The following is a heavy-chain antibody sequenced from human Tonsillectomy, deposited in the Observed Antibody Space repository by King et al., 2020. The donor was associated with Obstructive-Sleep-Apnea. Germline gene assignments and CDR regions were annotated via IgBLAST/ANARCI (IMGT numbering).Heavy chain of an antibody. V-gene: IGHV3-30*04. Sequence: VQLVESGGGVVQPGRSLRLSCAASGFTFSSYAMHWVRQAPCKGLEWVAVISYDGSNKYYADSVRGRLTISRDNSKNTLYLQMNSLRAEDTAVYYCAGERLDYGDYVEYYYYGMDVWGQGTTVTVSS. CDR2: ISYDGSNK. D-gene: IGHD4-17*01. CDR3: AGERLDYGDYVEYYYYGMDV. J-gene: IGHJ6*02. CDR1: GFTFSSYA.